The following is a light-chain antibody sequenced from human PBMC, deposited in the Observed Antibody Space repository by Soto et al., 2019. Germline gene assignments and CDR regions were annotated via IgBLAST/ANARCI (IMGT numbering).Light chain of an antibody. V-gene: IGLV2-14*01. CDR2: DVS. CDR3: SSYTSRSTGV. J-gene: IGLJ2*01. Sequence: QSALTQPASVSGSPGQSITISCTGTSSDVGGYNYVSWYQQHPGKAPKLMIYDVSNRPSGASNRFSGSKSGNTASLTISGIQAEDETDYYCSSYTSRSTGVFGGGTKLPVL. CDR1: SSDVGGYNY.